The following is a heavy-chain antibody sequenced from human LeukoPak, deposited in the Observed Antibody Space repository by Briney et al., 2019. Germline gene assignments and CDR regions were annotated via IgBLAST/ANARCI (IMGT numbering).Heavy chain of an antibody. CDR2: IYYSGST. D-gene: IGHD4-17*01. V-gene: IGHV4-39*07. J-gene: IGHJ4*02. Sequence: PSQTLSLTCTVSGGSISSSSYYWGWIRQPPGKGLEWIGSIYYSGSTYYNPSLKSRVTISVDTSKNQFSLKLSSVTAADTAVYYCARPNDYGDDYWGQGTLVTVSS. CDR1: GGSISSSSYY. CDR3: ARPNDYGDDY.